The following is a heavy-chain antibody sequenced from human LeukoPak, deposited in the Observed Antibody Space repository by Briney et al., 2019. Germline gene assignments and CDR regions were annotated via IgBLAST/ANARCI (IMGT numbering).Heavy chain of an antibody. Sequence: PSETLSLTCTVSGGSISSSSYYWGWIRQPPGKGLEWIGSIYYSGSTYYNPSLKSRVTISVDTSKNQFSLKLSSVTAADTAVYYCARLGYSYGQGDYWGQGTLVTVSS. CDR3: ARLGYSYGQGDY. D-gene: IGHD5-18*01. CDR2: IYYSGST. V-gene: IGHV4-39*07. CDR1: GGSISSSSYY. J-gene: IGHJ4*02.